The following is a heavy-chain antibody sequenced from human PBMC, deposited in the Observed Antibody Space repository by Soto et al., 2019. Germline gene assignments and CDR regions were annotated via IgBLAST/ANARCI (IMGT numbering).Heavy chain of an antibody. V-gene: IGHV2-5*02. CDR2: IYWDDDK. CDR1: GFSFSTSAVG. J-gene: IGHJ4*02. D-gene: IGHD6-13*01. CDR3: APLYWAASGTRYDFDY. Sequence: QITLTESGPTLVKPTQTLTLTCTFSGFSFSTSAVGVGWIRQPPGKALEWLALIYWDDDKRYSPFLKSRLTITKDPSTNQVVLTMTNMDPVDTGTYYCAPLYWAASGTRYDFDYWGQGTLVTVSS.